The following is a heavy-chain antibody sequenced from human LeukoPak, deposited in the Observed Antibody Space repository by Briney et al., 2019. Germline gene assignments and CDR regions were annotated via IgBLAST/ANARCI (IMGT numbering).Heavy chain of an antibody. J-gene: IGHJ3*02. CDR3: ARPRGEDSSGYYYGIDAFDI. D-gene: IGHD3-22*01. V-gene: IGHV3-21*01. Sequence: GGSLRLSCAASGFTFSSYSMNWVRQAPGKGLEWVSSISSSSSYIYYADSVKGRFTISRDNAKNSLYLQMNSLRAEDTAVYYCARPRGEDSSGYYYGIDAFDIWGQGTMVTVSS. CDR2: ISSSSSYI. CDR1: GFTFSSYS.